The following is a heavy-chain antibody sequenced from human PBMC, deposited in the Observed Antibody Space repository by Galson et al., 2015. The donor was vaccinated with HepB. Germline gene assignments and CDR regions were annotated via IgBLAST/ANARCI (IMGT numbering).Heavy chain of an antibody. D-gene: IGHD2-21*01. Sequence: SLRLSCAASGFTFCSYGMHWVRQAPGKGLEWVAVIWYGGSNKYYADSVKGRFTISRDNSKNTLYLQMNSLRAEDTAVYYCAREVIGAFDIWGQGTMVTVSS. V-gene: IGHV3-33*01. CDR1: GFTFCSYG. CDR3: AREVIGAFDI. J-gene: IGHJ3*02. CDR2: IWYGGSNK.